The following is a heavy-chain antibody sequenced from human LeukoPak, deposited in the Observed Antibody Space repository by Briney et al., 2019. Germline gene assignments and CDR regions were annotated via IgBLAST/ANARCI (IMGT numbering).Heavy chain of an antibody. CDR2: INPNSGGT. CDR1: GYTFTSYY. J-gene: IGHJ4*02. CDR3: ASGWTTYCSGGSCYPGDY. D-gene: IGHD2-15*01. Sequence: ASVKVSCKASGYTFTSYYMHWVRQAPGQGLEWMGWINPNSGGTNYAQKFQGRVTMTRDTSISTAYMELSRLRSDDTAVYYCASGWTTYCSGGSCYPGDYWGQGTLVTVSS. V-gene: IGHV1-2*02.